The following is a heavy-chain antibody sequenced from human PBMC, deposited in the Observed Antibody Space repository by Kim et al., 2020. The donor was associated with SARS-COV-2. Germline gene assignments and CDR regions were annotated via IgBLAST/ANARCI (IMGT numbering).Heavy chain of an antibody. CDR1: GSTFSSYG. D-gene: IGHD3-22*01. J-gene: IGHJ5*02. V-gene: IGHV3-33*01. CDR3: ARDLPYYYDSSGPYNWFDP. Sequence: GGSLRLSCAASGSTFSSYGMHWVRQAPGKGLEWVAVIWYDGSNKYYADSVKGRFTISRDNSKNTLYLQMNSLRAEDTAVYYCARDLPYYYDSSGPYNWFDPWGQGTLVTVSS. CDR2: IWYDGSNK.